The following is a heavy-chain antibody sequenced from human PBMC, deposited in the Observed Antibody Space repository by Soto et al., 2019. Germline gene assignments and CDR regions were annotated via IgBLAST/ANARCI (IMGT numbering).Heavy chain of an antibody. CDR3: ARQGYYDFWSGYYPSRIYYYGMDV. D-gene: IGHD3-3*01. CDR1: GGSISSSSYY. Sequence: SETLSLTCTVSGGSISSSSYYWGWIRQPPGKGLEWIGSIYYSGSTYYNPSLKSRVTISVDTPKNQFSLKLSSVTAADTAVYYCARQGYYDFWSGYYPSRIYYYGMDVWGQGTTVTVSS. CDR2: IYYSGST. V-gene: IGHV4-39*01. J-gene: IGHJ6*02.